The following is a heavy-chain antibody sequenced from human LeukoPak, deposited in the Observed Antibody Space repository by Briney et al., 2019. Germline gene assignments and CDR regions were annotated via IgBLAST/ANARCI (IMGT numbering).Heavy chain of an antibody. CDR3: AKGHTAMITQDY. J-gene: IGHJ4*02. CDR1: GFTFSSYD. Sequence: GSLRLSCVVSGFTFSSYDMHWVRQAPGKGLGWVAVISHDGSSKYYADSVKGRFTISRDNSKNTLYLQMNSLRAEDTSVYYCAKGHTAMITQDYWGQGTLVTVSS. CDR2: ISHDGSSK. V-gene: IGHV3-30*18. D-gene: IGHD1-20*01.